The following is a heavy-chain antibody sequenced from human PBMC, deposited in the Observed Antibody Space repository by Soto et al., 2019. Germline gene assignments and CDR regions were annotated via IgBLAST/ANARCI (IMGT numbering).Heavy chain of an antibody. CDR1: GGSISNYY. Sequence: PSETLTLTCAVSGGSISNYYWTWIRQYPGKGLEWIGFVYSSGNTKYNPSLTSRVTISLDTSKSHFSLRLTSVTAADTAVYYCARRHVVVVSATRGDAFDIWGQGTMVTVSS. CDR3: ARRHVVVVSATRGDAFDI. V-gene: IGHV4-59*08. CDR2: VYSSGNT. J-gene: IGHJ3*02. D-gene: IGHD2-21*01.